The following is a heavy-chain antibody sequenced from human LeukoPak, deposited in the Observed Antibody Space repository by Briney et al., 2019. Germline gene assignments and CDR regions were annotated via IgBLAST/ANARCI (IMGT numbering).Heavy chain of an antibody. CDR3: ARGLTGGLDS. CDR2: IAITGNT. V-gene: IGHV3-13*04. Sequence: GGSLRLSCAASGFIFSSYDMHWVRQATGKGLEWVSSIAITGNTYYSGSVKGRFTISRENAKDSLYLQMNSLRAGDTAVYYCARGLTGGLDSWGQGTLVTVSS. J-gene: IGHJ5*01. CDR1: GFIFSSYD. D-gene: IGHD1-26*01.